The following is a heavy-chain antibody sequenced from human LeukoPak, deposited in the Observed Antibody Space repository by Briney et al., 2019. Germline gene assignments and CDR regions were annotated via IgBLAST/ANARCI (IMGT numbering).Heavy chain of an antibody. D-gene: IGHD2-2*01. CDR1: GFTFSHYA. J-gene: IGHJ3*02. V-gene: IGHV3-64*01. Sequence: GGSLPDSRAASGFTFSHYAMHWVRQAPGKGLEYVSAISSNGGSTYYANSVKGRFTISRDNSKNTLYLQMGSLRAEDMGVYYCARDSISVSVGALAIWGGGTMVIVS. CDR3: ARDSISVSVGALAI. CDR2: ISSNGGST.